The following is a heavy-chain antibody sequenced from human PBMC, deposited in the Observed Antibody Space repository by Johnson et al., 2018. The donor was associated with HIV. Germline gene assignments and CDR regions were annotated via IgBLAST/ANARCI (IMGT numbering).Heavy chain of an antibody. J-gene: IGHJ3*02. Sequence: QVQLVESGGGVVQPGRSLRLSCAASGFTFSSYAMHWVRQAPGKGLEWVAAIGYDGNDKDYADSVKGRFTISRDNSRNTLYLQMNSLRDEDTAVYYCAKDVGNYWPESFDIWVQGTMVTVSS. CDR1: GFTFSSYA. V-gene: IGHV3-30*04. CDR3: AKDVGNYWPESFDI. D-gene: IGHD3-10*01. CDR2: IGYDGNDK.